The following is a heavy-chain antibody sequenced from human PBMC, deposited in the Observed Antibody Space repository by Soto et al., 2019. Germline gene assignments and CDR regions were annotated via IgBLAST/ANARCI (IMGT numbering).Heavy chain of an antibody. V-gene: IGHV4-30-4*01. Sequence: SETLSLTCTVSGGPVSGVDYFWSWIRQSPGKGLEWIGYIYYTGITHLNPSLKSRVTVSVDTSKNQFSLKLTSVTAADTAVYYCAKVVVGATSHSDFDSWGQGTLVTRLL. D-gene: IGHD2-15*01. CDR3: AKVVVGATSHSDFDS. CDR2: IYYTGIT. J-gene: IGHJ4*02. CDR1: GGPVSGVDYF.